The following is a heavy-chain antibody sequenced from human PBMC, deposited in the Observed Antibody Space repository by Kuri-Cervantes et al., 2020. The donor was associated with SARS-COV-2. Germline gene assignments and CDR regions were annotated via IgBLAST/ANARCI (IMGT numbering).Heavy chain of an antibody. CDR2: MNPNSGNT. CDR3: ARGSSGWFPYYYFDY. Sequence: ASVKVSCKASGYTFTSYGINWVRQATGQGLEWMGWMNPNSGNTGYAQKFQGRVTITRNTSISTAYMELSSLRSEDTAVYYCARGSSGWFPYYYFDYWGQGTLVTVSS. D-gene: IGHD6-19*01. V-gene: IGHV1-8*03. J-gene: IGHJ4*02. CDR1: GYTFTSYG.